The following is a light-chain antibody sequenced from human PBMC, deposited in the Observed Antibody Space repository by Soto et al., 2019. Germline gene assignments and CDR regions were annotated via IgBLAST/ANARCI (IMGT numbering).Light chain of an antibody. J-gene: IGKJ4*01. CDR2: DTS. Sequence: EIVMTQSPATLSVSPGERATLSVRASQSFTTSLAWNQQKPGQSPRLLIYDTSARATGIPARYSGSGSGTEYTLTISRLQSEGFAVYYWQQYNSWPFTFGGGAKVEI. V-gene: IGKV3-15*01. CDR1: QSFTTS. CDR3: QQYNSWPFT.